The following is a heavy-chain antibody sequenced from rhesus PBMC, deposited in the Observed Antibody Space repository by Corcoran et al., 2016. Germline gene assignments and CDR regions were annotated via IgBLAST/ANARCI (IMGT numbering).Heavy chain of an antibody. CDR2: SDRNSVSP. V-gene: IGHV4-65*02. Sequence: QVQLQESGPGLVKPTETLSLTCAVSGGSISSSNWWSWIRLPPGKGLEWIGGSDRNSVSPHSTPSLKSRVTISQDPSKNQFSLKLSSVTAADTAVYYCARRLSSYWDSWGQGVLVTVSS. CDR1: GGSISSSNW. D-gene: IGHD3-28*01. J-gene: IGHJ4*01. CDR3: ARRLSSYWDS.